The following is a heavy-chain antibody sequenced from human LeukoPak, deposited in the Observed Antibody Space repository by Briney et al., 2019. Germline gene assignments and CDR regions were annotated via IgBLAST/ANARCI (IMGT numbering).Heavy chain of an antibody. CDR2: INHSGST. CDR3: ARAATGTIDY. CDR1: GGSFSGYC. D-gene: IGHD1-7*01. Sequence: PSETLSLTCAVYGGSFSGYCWSWIRQPPGKGLEWIGEINHSGSTNYNPSLKSRLTISVDTSKNQFSLKLSSVTAADTAVYYCARAATGTIDYWGQGTLVTVSS. J-gene: IGHJ4*02. V-gene: IGHV4-34*01.